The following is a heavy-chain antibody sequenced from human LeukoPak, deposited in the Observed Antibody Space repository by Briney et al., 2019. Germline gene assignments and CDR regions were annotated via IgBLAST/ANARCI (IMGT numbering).Heavy chain of an antibody. CDR2: ISSSSSYI. CDR1: EFTFSRYS. V-gene: IGHV3-21*01. Sequence: GGSLRLSCAASEFTFSRYSMNWVRQAPGKGLEWVSSISSSSSYIYYADSVKGRFTISRDNAKNSLYLQMNSLRAEDTAVYYCARGLGFNWFDPWGQGTLVTVSS. J-gene: IGHJ5*02. D-gene: IGHD4-17*01. CDR3: ARGLGFNWFDP.